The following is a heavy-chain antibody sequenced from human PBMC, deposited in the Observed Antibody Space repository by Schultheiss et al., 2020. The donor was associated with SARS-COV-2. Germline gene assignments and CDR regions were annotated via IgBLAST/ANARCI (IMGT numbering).Heavy chain of an antibody. D-gene: IGHD6-13*01. V-gene: IGHV1-2*02. CDR3: ARRAAAGPFDY. CDR1: GYTFTAYF. CDR2: IIPILGIA. Sequence: ASVKVSCKASGYTFTAYFIHWLRQAPGQGLEWMGRIIPILGIANYAQKFQGRVTMTRDTSISTAYMELSRLRSDDTAVYYCARRAAAGPFDYWGQGTLVTVSS. J-gene: IGHJ4*02.